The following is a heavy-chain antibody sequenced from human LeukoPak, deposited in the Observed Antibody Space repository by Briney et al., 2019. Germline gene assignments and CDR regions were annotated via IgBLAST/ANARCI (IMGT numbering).Heavy chain of an antibody. CDR3: ARDRATSIAVAGPGGY. V-gene: IGHV1-69*04. Sequence: SVKVSCRASGGTFSSYAISWVRQAPGQGLEWMGRIIPILGIANYAQKFQGGVTITADKSTSTAYMELSSLRSEDTAVYYCARDRATSIAVAGPGGYWGQGTLVTVSS. D-gene: IGHD6-19*01. CDR1: GGTFSSYA. J-gene: IGHJ4*02. CDR2: IIPILGIA.